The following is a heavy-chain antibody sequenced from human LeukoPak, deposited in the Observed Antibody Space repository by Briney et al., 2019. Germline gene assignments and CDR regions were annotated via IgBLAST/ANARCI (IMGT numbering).Heavy chain of an antibody. Sequence: GGSLRVSCAASGFTVIDSYMSWVRQARGKGLEWVSVIYSGGSTYYADSVKGRFTISRDTSKNTLYLQMNSLRAEDTAVYYCARAWSGTQYYFDYWGQGTLVTVSS. CDR1: GFTVIDSY. D-gene: IGHD3-3*01. J-gene: IGHJ4*02. CDR3: ARAWSGTQYYFDY. CDR2: IYSGGST. V-gene: IGHV3-66*01.